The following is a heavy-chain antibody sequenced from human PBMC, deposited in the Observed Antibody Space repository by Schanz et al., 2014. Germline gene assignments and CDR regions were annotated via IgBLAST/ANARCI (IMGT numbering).Heavy chain of an antibody. CDR2: ISYDGNNE. D-gene: IGHD2-8*02. J-gene: IGHJ4*02. CDR3: AKDTGYCHGGACYCFEY. CDR1: GFTFSDFG. V-gene: IGHV3-30*18. Sequence: QVQLVESGGAVVQPGGSLRLSCAATGFTFSDFGMHWVRQASGKGLEWVAVISYDGNNEDYADSVKGRFSISRDNSQNTLYLQMDSLRPEDTAVYFCAKDTGYCHGGACYCFEYWGLGILVTVSS.